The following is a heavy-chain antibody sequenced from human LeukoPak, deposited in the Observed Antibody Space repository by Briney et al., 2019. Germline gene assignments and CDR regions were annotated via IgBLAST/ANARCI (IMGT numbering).Heavy chain of an antibody. CDR2: INPNSGGT. V-gene: IGHV1-2*06. J-gene: IGHJ4*02. Sequence: ASVKVSCKASGYTFTGYYMHWVRQAPGQGLEWMGRINPNSGGTNYAQKFQGRVTMTRDTSISTAYMELSRLRSDDTAVYYCARDGSSSSGIDYWGQGTLVTVSS. D-gene: IGHD6-6*01. CDR1: GYTFTGYY. CDR3: ARDGSSSSGIDY.